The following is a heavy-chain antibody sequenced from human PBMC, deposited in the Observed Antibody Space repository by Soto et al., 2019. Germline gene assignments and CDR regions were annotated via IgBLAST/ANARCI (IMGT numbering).Heavy chain of an antibody. J-gene: IGHJ4*02. Sequence: QVQLVQSGAEVKKPGASVKVSCKTSGYTFTGYYIHWVRQAPGQGLEWMGCINPNSGATNYAQKFRGWVTMTRDTSISTAYMEVSRLTSDATAVYYCATGPTTHSWGQGTLVNVSS. CDR2: INPNSGAT. V-gene: IGHV1-2*04. D-gene: IGHD2-15*01. CDR1: GYTFTGYY. CDR3: ATGPTTHS.